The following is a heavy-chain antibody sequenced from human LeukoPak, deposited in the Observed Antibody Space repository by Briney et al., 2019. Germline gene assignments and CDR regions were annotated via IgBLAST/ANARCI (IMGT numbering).Heavy chain of an antibody. D-gene: IGHD3-10*01. V-gene: IGHV3-23*01. Sequence: GGSLRLSCSASGFTFSSYAMSWVRQAPGKGLEWVSAIRASGGTAYYADSVKGRFTISGDNSKNTLYLQMNSLRAEDTAVYYCAKVWAHDGSGNPYWHFDLWGRGTLVTVSS. J-gene: IGHJ2*01. CDR2: IRASGGTA. CDR3: AKVWAHDGSGNPYWHFDL. CDR1: GFTFSSYA.